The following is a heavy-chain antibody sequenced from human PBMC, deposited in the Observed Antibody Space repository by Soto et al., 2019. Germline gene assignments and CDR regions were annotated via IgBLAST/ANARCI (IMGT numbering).Heavy chain of an antibody. V-gene: IGHV1-8*02. CDR2: MNPNSGNT. CDR3: ARARGSIAAAGRGYYYYGMDV. D-gene: IGHD6-13*01. CDR1: GGTFSSYA. J-gene: IGHJ6*02. Sequence: ASVKVSCKASGGTFSSYAISWVRQAPGQGLEWMGWMNPNSGNTGYAQKFQGRVTMTRNTSLSTAYMKLSSLRSEDTAVYYCARARGSIAAAGRGYYYYGMDVWGQGTTVTVSS.